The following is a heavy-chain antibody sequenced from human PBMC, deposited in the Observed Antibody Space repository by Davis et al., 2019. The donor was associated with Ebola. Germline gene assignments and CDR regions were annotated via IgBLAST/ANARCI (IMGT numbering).Heavy chain of an antibody. D-gene: IGHD2-2*01. CDR1: GFTFSSYG. J-gene: IGHJ6*02. CDR2: IWYDGSNK. CDR3: ARVMKRSGYQPAKGYYYYGMDV. Sequence: GESLKISCAASGFTFSSYGMHWVRQAPGKGLEWVAVIWYDGSNKYYADSVKGRFTISRDNSKNTLYLKMNSLRAEDTDVYYCARVMKRSGYQPAKGYYYYGMDVWGQGTTVTVSS. V-gene: IGHV3-33*01.